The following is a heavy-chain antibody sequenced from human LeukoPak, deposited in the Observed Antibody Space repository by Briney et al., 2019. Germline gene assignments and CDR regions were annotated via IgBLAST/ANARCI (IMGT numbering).Heavy chain of an antibody. J-gene: IGHJ4*02. CDR2: INPNSGGT. D-gene: IGHD3-10*01. CDR3: ARAIDYGSGSYLLDY. V-gene: IGHV1-2*02. Sequence: ASVKVSCKASGYTFTDYYMYWARQAPGQGLEWMGWINPNSGGTNYAQKFQGRVTMTRDTSISTAYMELSRLRSDDTAVYYCARAIDYGSGSYLLDYWGQGTLVTVSS. CDR1: GYTFTDYY.